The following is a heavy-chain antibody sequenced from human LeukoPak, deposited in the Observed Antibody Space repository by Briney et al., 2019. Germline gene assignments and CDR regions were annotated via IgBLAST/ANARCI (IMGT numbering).Heavy chain of an antibody. CDR2: VSGSGGGT. CDR1: GFAFSSYA. Sequence: PGGSLRLSCAASGFAFSSYAMSWVRQAPGKGLEWVSAVSGSGGGTYYADSVEGRFTISRDNAKNSLYLQMNSLRAEDTALYYCAKDIHKTGPRQYYYDSSGYGGSDYWGQGTLVTVSS. V-gene: IGHV3-23*01. CDR3: AKDIHKTGPRQYYYDSSGYGGSDY. D-gene: IGHD3-22*01. J-gene: IGHJ4*02.